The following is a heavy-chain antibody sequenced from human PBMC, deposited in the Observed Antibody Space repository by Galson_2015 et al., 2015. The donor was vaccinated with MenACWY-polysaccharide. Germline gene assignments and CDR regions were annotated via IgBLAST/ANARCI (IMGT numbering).Heavy chain of an antibody. CDR3: ARTCPPYSRTWYECFDY. D-gene: IGHD6-13*01. Sequence: CAISGDSVSSHSAAWNWIRQSPSRGLEWLGRTYHRSKWYHDYPVSVKSRITINPDTSKNQFSLQLNSVTPDDTALYYCARTCPPYSRTWYECFDYWDQGTLVTVSS. V-gene: IGHV6-1*01. CDR1: GDSVSSHSAA. CDR2: TYHRSKWYH. J-gene: IGHJ4*02.